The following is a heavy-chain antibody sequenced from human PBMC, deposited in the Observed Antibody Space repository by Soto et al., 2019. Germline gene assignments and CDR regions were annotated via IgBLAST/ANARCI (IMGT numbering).Heavy chain of an antibody. CDR2: IYYSGST. CDR3: ARAAIFGVVIIRNWFDP. CDR1: GGSISSGGYY. V-gene: IGHV4-31*03. Sequence: SETLSLTCTVSGGSISSGGYYWSWIRQHPGKGLEWIGYIYYSGSTYYNPSLKSRVTISVDTSKNQFSLKLSSVTAADTAVYYCARAAIFGVVIIRNWFDPWGQGTLVTGSS. D-gene: IGHD3-3*01. J-gene: IGHJ5*02.